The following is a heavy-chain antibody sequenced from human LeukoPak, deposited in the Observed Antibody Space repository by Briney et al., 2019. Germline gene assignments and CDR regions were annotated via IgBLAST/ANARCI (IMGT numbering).Heavy chain of an antibody. V-gene: IGHV3-23*01. J-gene: IGHJ3*02. CDR2: ISSTGDST. CDR1: GFGFTFNKYG. D-gene: IGHD2-21*01. CDR3: AREGTIPLDGFDM. Sequence: GGSLRLSCAASGFGFTFNKYGMSWVRQAPGKGLEWVSAISSTGDSTYYADSVKGRFTISRDNAKNTLYLQMNSLRAEDTAVYYCAREGTIPLDGFDMWGQGTMVTVSS.